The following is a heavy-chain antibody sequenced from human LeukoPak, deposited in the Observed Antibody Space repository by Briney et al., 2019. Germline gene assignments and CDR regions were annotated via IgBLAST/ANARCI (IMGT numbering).Heavy chain of an antibody. CDR1: GFTFSSYE. D-gene: IGHD1-26*01. CDR3: AKGGESGSYSSIDY. Sequence: GGSLRLSCAASGFTFSSYEMNWVRQAPGKGLEWVSYISSSGSAIYYADSVKGRFTISRDKSKNTVYLQMNSLRAEDTAVYYCAKGGESGSYSSIDYWGQGTLVTVSS. V-gene: IGHV3-48*03. J-gene: IGHJ4*02. CDR2: ISSSGSAI.